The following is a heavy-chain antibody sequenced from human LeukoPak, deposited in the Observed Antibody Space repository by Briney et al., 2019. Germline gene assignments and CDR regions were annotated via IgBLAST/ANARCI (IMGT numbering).Heavy chain of an antibody. CDR1: GGSFSGYY. J-gene: IGHJ4*02. Sequence: SETLSLTCAVYGGSFSGYYWSWIRQPPGKGLGWIGEINHSGSTNYNPSLKSRVTISVDTSKNQFSLKLSSVTAADTAVYYCARGWGFWSGYPFDYWGQGTLVTVSS. D-gene: IGHD3-3*01. V-gene: IGHV4-34*01. CDR2: INHSGST. CDR3: ARGWGFWSGYPFDY.